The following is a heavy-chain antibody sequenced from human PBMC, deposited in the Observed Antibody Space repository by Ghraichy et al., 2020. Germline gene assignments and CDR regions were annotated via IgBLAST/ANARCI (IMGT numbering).Heavy chain of an antibody. CDR2: INWNSGSI. V-gene: IGHV3-9*01. J-gene: IGHJ2*01. CDR1: GFTFDDYA. Sequence: GGSLRLSCAASGFTFDDYAMHWVRLAPGKGLEWVSGINWNSGSIGYADSVKGRFTISRDNAKNSLSLLMNSLRPEDTALYYCANESATNCVLSACHFELLGRGTMVTVSS. CDR3: ANESATNCVLSACHFEL. D-gene: IGHD3-10*01.